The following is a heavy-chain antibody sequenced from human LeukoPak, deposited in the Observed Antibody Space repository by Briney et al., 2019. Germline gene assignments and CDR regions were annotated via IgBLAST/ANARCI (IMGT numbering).Heavy chain of an antibody. CDR2: ISYDGSNK. D-gene: IGHD2-8*01. CDR1: GFTFSSYA. Sequence: TGRSQRLSCAASGFTFSSYAMHWVRQAPGKGLEWVAVISYDGSNKYYADSVKGRFTISRDNSKNTLYLQMNSLRAEDTAVYYCARGPERTGVGTRYYYDMDVWGQGTTVTVSS. J-gene: IGHJ6*02. CDR3: ARGPERTGVGTRYYYDMDV. V-gene: IGHV3-30-3*01.